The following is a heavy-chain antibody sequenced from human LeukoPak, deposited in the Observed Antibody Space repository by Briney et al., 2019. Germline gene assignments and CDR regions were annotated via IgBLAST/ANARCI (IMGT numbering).Heavy chain of an antibody. Sequence: SETLSLTCTVSGGSISSYYWSWIRQPPGKGLEWIGYIYYSGSTNYNPSLKSRVTISVDTSKNQFSLKLSSVTAADTAVYYCARGYGSTIFGAYYYMDVWGKGTTVTVSS. CDR3: ARGYGSTIFGAYYYMDV. J-gene: IGHJ6*03. V-gene: IGHV4-59*01. CDR2: IYYSGST. D-gene: IGHD3-3*01. CDR1: GGSISSYY.